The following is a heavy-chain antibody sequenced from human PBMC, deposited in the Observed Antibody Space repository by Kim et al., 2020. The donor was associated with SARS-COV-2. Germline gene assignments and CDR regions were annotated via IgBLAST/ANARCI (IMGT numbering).Heavy chain of an antibody. J-gene: IGHJ4*02. D-gene: IGHD1-26*01. CDR1: GFTFRNHG. CDR2: IYYDGSNK. V-gene: IGHV3-33*01. CDR3: ARDLRASRLDY. Sequence: GGSLRLSCAASGFTFRNHGMHWVRQAPGKGLEWVAVIYYDGSNKYYTDSVKGRFTISRDNSKNTLYLQMNSLRAEDTAVYYCARDLRASRLDYWGQGTVVIVSS.